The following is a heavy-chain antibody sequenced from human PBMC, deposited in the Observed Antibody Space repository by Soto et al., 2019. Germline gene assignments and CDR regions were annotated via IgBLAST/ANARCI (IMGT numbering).Heavy chain of an antibody. J-gene: IGHJ6*03. Sequence: QVQLVQSGGEVKKPGASVRISCRASGYTFTNHYIHWVRQAPGQGLEWMGIINPSVGSTSYARKLQGRGTMTRDTSTNSVYMDLSSLTSEDTAVYFCARGLRQPSAIGRFYSSYMDIWGTGTTVTVSS. D-gene: IGHD2-2*02. CDR3: ARGLRQPSAIGRFYSSYMDI. CDR2: INPSVGST. V-gene: IGHV1-46*03. CDR1: GYTFTNHY.